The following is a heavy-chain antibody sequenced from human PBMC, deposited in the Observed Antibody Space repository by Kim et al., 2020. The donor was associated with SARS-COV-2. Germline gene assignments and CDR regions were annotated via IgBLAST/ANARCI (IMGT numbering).Heavy chain of an antibody. V-gene: IGHV1-8*01. CDR1: GYTFTSYD. D-gene: IGHD2-2*01. Sequence: ASVKVSCKASGYTFTSYDINWVRQATGQGLEWMGWMNPNSGNTGYAQKFQGRVTMTRNTSISTAYMELSSLRSEDTAVYYCARGPIVVLAAMRSGGYYFDHWGQGTLVTVAS. CDR3: ARGPIVVLAAMRSGGYYFDH. J-gene: IGHJ4*02. CDR2: MNPNSGNT.